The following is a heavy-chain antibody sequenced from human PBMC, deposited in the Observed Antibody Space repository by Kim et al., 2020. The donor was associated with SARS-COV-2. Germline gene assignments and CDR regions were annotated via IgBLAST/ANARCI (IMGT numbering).Heavy chain of an antibody. V-gene: IGHV3-23*01. CDR1: GFTFKNYG. Sequence: GGSLRLSCATSGFTFKNYGMTWVRQAPGKGLEWVSAIGGGGITTYYADSVKGRFTVSRDNSRNTLYLQMNSLRAEDTAVYYCGKILTAGGIDYWGQGTLVTVSS. CDR3: GKILTAGGIDY. J-gene: IGHJ4*02. D-gene: IGHD6-13*01. CDR2: IGGGGITT.